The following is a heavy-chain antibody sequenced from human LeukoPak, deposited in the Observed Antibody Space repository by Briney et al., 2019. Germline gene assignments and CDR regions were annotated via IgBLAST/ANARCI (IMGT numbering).Heavy chain of an antibody. J-gene: IGHJ5*02. CDR2: IYYSGST. Sequence: SETLSLTCAVSAGSISNNYYYWGWIRQPPGKGLEWIGSIYYSGSTYYNPSLKSRVTISVDTSKNQFSLEVSSVTAADTAVYYCARARRSTFGLGNWFDPWGQGTLVTVSS. D-gene: IGHD3-10*02. CDR1: AGSISNNYYY. CDR3: ARARRSTFGLGNWFDP. V-gene: IGHV4-39*07.